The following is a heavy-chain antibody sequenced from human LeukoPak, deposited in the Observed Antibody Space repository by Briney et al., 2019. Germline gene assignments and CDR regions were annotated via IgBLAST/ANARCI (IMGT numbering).Heavy chain of an antibody. D-gene: IGHD6-19*01. Sequence: PGGSLRLSCAASGFTFNNYWMTWVRQAPGMGLEWVANIKQDASEKYYVDSVKGRFTISRDNAKNSLYLQRNSLRAEDTAVYYCARDRPQQWLVRGQRGYYYYMDVWGKGTTVTISS. CDR2: IKQDASEK. CDR3: ARDRPQQWLVRGQRGYYYYMDV. V-gene: IGHV3-7*01. J-gene: IGHJ6*03. CDR1: GFTFNNYW.